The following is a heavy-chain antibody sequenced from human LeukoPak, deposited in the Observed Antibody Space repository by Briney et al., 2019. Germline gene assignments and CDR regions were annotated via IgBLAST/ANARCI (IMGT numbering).Heavy chain of an antibody. D-gene: IGHD1-26*01. V-gene: IGHV4-4*07. Sequence: SETLSLTCTVSGVSISSYYWSWIRQPPGKGLEWIGRIYSGGSTNYNPSLKSRVTMSVDSSNNQCSLKLSSVTAADTAVFYCARENTGSYREFDYWGQGTLVTVSS. CDR1: GVSISSYY. CDR2: IYSGGST. CDR3: ARENTGSYREFDY. J-gene: IGHJ4*02.